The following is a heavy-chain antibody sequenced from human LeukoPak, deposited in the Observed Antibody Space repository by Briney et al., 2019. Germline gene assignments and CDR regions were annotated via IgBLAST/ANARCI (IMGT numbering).Heavy chain of an antibody. J-gene: IGHJ4*02. CDR2: IRYDGSNK. V-gene: IGHV3-30*02. D-gene: IGHD5-18*01. CDR1: GFTFSSYG. CDR3: AKDLHSHGYSAVFDY. Sequence: GGSLRLSCAASGFTFSSYGMHWVRQAPGRGLEWVAFIRYDGSNKYYADSVKGRFTISRDNSKNTLYLQMNSLRAEDTAVYYCAKDLHSHGYSAVFDYWGQGTLVTVSS.